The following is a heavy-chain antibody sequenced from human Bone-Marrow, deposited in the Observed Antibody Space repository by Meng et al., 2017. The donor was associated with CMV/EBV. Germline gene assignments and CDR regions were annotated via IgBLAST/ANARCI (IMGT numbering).Heavy chain of an antibody. D-gene: IGHD2-2*01. CDR2: ISGSGGST. V-gene: IGHV3-23*01. CDR3: AKASCSSTSCHPYYFDY. CDR1: GFTFSDYY. Sequence: GESLKISCAASGFTFSDYYMNWVRQVPGQGLEWVSAISGSGGSTYYADSVKGRFTISRDNSKNTLYLQMNSLRAEDTAVYYCAKASCSSTSCHPYYFDYWGQGTLVTVS. J-gene: IGHJ4*02.